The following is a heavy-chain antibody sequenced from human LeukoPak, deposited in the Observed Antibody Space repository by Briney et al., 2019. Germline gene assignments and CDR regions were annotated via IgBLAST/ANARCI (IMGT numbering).Heavy chain of an antibody. D-gene: IGHD2-2*01. Sequence: GGSLTLSCAASRFTFSSYAVHWVRQAPERGREYVSAISSNGGSTYYANSVKSRFTISRDNSKQTLYLQMGSLRAEDMAVYYCAREQRGCSSTSCPFDYWGQGTLVTVSS. V-gene: IGHV3-64*01. CDR2: ISSNGGST. CDR1: RFTFSSYA. J-gene: IGHJ4*02. CDR3: AREQRGCSSTSCPFDY.